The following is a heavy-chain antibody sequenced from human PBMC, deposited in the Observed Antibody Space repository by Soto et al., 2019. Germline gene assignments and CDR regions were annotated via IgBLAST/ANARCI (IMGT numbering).Heavy chain of an antibody. V-gene: IGHV1-69*01. CDR1: GGTFSSYA. J-gene: IGHJ4*02. Sequence: QVQLVQSGAEVKKPGSSVKVSCKASGGTFSSYAISWVRQAPGQGLEWMGGIIPIFGTANYAQKFQGRVTIAADESTSTAYMELSSLRSEDTAVYYCARTGYSYGKLNHFDYWGQGTLVTVSS. CDR3: ARTGYSYGKLNHFDY. CDR2: IIPIFGTA. D-gene: IGHD5-18*01.